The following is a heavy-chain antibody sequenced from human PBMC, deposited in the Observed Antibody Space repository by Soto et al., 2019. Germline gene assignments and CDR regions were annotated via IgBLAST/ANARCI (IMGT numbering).Heavy chain of an antibody. V-gene: IGHV1-69*01. CDR2: TNPKFTTA. D-gene: IGHD3-3*01. CDR3: ARRATNDFDFWSGYYDFDY. CDR1: GGTFNNYG. J-gene: IGHJ4*02. Sequence: QVQLVQSGAEVKKPGSSVKVSCRASGGTFNNYGINWVRQAPGQGLEWMGGTNPKFTTANYAQNFQGRVTITADEFTSTAYMELRSLRSEDTAVYYCARRATNDFDFWSGYYDFDYWGQGTLVTVSS.